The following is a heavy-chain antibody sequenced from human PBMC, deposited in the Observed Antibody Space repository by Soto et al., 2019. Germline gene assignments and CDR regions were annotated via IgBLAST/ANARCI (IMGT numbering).Heavy chain of an antibody. D-gene: IGHD3-10*01. V-gene: IGHV4-31*03. Sequence: QVQLQESGPGLVKPSQTLSLTCTVSGGSIGSGGFYWSWIRQHPGKGLEYIGYIYHIGSTYYNPSLRSRVIFSLDTSKNQFSLKLSSVTAADTAVYYCAREVFGPGTGWFDPWGQGTLVTVSS. CDR1: GGSIGSGGFY. CDR3: AREVFGPGTGWFDP. CDR2: IYHIGST. J-gene: IGHJ5*02.